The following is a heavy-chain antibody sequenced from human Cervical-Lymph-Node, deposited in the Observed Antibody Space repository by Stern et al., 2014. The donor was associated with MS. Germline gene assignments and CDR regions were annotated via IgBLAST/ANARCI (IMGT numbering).Heavy chain of an antibody. J-gene: IGHJ5*02. CDR3: ASANCSSTSCPNWFDP. V-gene: IGHV4-30-4*01. D-gene: IGHD2-2*01. Sequence: QVQLQESGPGLVQPSQTLSLTCTVSGGSISSGDYYWSLIRQPPGKGLEWIGYIYYSGSTYYSPSLKSRVTISVDTSKNQFSLKLSSVTAADTAVYYCASANCSSTSCPNWFDPWGQGTLVTVSS. CDR1: GGSISSGDYY. CDR2: IYYSGST.